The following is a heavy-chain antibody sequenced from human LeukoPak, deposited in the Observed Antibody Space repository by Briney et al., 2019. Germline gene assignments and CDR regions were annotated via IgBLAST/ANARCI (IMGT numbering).Heavy chain of an antibody. CDR1: GFTFAIYA. D-gene: IGHD3-22*01. V-gene: IGHV3-30-3*01. CDR2: ISYDGNNK. CDR3: ARDLVGGWDDSSGYYYGYFDY. Sequence: AGRSLRLSCAASGFTFAIYATHWVRQAPGKGLEWVAVISYDGNNKYYADSVKGRFTISRDDSKNTLYLQMNSLRAEDTAVYYCARDLVGGWDDSSGYYYGYFDYWGQGTLVTVSS. J-gene: IGHJ4*02.